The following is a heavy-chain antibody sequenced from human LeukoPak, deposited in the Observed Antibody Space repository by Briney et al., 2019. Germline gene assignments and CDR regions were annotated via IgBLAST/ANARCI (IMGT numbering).Heavy chain of an antibody. CDR2: ISGSGGST. CDR1: GFTFSSYV. CDR3: AKMAVAGSHNWFDP. V-gene: IGHV3-23*01. Sequence: PGGSLRPSCAASGFTFSSYVMSWVRQAPGKGLEWVSGISGSGGSTYYADSVKGRFTVSRDNSKNTVNLQMNSLRVEDTAVYYCAKMAVAGSHNWFDPWGQGTLVTVSS. J-gene: IGHJ5*02. D-gene: IGHD6-19*01.